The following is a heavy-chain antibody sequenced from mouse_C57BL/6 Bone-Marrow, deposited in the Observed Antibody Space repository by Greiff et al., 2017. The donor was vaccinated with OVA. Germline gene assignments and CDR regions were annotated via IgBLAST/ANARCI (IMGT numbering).Heavy chain of an antibody. J-gene: IGHJ4*01. CDR3: AQRDYGDYYAMDY. CDR1: GFSLPSYG. D-gene: IGHD2-4*01. V-gene: IGHV2-5*01. CDR2: IWRGGST. Sequence: QVQLKQSGPGLVQPSQSLSITCTVSGFSLPSYGVPWVRQSPGKGLEWLGVIWRGGSTDYNAAFMSRLSITKDNSKRQVFFKMNSLQADDTAIYYCAQRDYGDYYAMDYWGQGTSVTVSS.